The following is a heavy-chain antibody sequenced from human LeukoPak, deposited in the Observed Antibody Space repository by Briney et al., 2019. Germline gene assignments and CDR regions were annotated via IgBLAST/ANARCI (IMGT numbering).Heavy chain of an antibody. D-gene: IGHD1-26*01. Sequence: SETVSLTCTVSSYSISGGYYWGWIRQPPGKGLEWIGSIYHSGSTYYNPSLKSRVTISVDTSKNHFSLKLSSVTAADTAVYYCARRVGATSRQGWFDLWGQGTLVTVSS. CDR2: IYHSGST. CDR3: ARRVGATSRQGWFDL. J-gene: IGHJ5*02. V-gene: IGHV4-38-2*02. CDR1: SYSISGGYY.